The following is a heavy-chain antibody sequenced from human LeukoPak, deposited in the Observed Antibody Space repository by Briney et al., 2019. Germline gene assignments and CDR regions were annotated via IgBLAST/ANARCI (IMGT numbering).Heavy chain of an antibody. V-gene: IGHV3-7*01. J-gene: IGHJ4*02. CDR1: GFTFSSSW. D-gene: IGHD2-21*01. CDR3: ARGGYSRWDS. Sequence: GGSLRLSCAASGFTFSSSWMGLVRQAPGKGLEWLANIKQDGSDKNYVDSVKGRFTISRDNAKNSLYLQMSSLRAEDTAVYYCARGGYSRWDSWGQGTLVTVSS. CDR2: IKQDGSDK.